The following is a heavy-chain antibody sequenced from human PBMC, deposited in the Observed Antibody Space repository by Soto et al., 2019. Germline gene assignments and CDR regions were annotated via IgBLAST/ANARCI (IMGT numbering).Heavy chain of an antibody. Sequence: GGSLRLSCTASGFAFGDYAMSWFRQAPGKGLEWVGFIRSKAYGGTTEYAASVKGRFTISRDDSKSIAYLQMNSLKTEDTAVYYCTRTKKGYSGYGTSYYYGMDVWGQGTTVTVSS. D-gene: IGHD5-12*01. V-gene: IGHV3-49*03. CDR1: GFAFGDYA. CDR3: TRTKKGYSGYGTSYYYGMDV. CDR2: IRSKAYGGTT. J-gene: IGHJ6*02.